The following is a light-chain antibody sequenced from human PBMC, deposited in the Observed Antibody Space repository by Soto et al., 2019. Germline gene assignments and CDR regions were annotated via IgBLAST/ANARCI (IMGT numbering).Light chain of an antibody. CDR3: QKYNTAPYT. Sequence: DFQMTQSPSSLSASLGDTVTLTCRASQGFTNYLAWYQQKPGKAPKLLIYAASTLQSGVPPRFSGSGSGTHFTLTISSLQPEDAATYYCQKYNTAPYTFGQGTRLEI. CDR1: QGFTNY. CDR2: AAS. J-gene: IGKJ5*01. V-gene: IGKV1-27*01.